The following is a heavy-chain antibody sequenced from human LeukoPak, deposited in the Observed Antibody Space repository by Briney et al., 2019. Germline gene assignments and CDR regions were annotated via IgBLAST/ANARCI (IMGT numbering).Heavy chain of an antibody. J-gene: IGHJ4*02. Sequence: SETLSLTCNVSGYSISSGYYWGWIRRPPGKGLEWIGSIYHSGSTYYNPSLKSRVTISVDTSKNQISLKLISVTAADTAVYYCAREEEHGSGSSDYWGQGTLVTVSS. CDR3: AREEEHGSGSSDY. CDR1: GYSISSGYY. CDR2: IYHSGST. V-gene: IGHV4-38-2*02. D-gene: IGHD3-10*01.